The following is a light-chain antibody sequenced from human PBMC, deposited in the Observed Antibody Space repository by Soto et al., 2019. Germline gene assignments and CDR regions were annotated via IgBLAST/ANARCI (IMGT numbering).Light chain of an antibody. J-gene: IGLJ3*02. V-gene: IGLV2-14*03. Sequence: QSALTQPASVSGSPGQSITIFCTGTSSDVGGYNYVSWYQQRPDKPPKLMIYGVTNRPSGVSNRFSGSKSGSTASLTISGLQAEDEGDYYCSSYTNRNTVVFGGGTKLTVL. CDR2: GVT. CDR3: SSYTNRNTVV. CDR1: SSDVGGYNY.